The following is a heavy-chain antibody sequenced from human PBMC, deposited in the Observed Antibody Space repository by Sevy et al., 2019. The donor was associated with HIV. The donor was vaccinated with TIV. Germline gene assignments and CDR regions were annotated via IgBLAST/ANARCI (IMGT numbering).Heavy chain of an antibody. J-gene: IGHJ4*02. V-gene: IGHV3-48*03. CDR1: GFTFSSYE. CDR2: ISNSGSTI. CDR3: ARDLPPSATTVPHFDY. D-gene: IGHD4-17*01. Sequence: GSLRLSCTASGFTFSSYEMNWVRQAPGKGLEWVSYISNSGSTIHYSDSVKGRFTSSRDNAKNSLYLQMNSLRAEDTAVYYCARDLPPSATTVPHFDYWGRGTLVTVSS.